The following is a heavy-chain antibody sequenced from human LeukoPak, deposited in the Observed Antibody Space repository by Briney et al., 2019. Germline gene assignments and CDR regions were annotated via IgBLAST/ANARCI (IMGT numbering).Heavy chain of an antibody. CDR2: INPSGGST. J-gene: IGHJ3*02. V-gene: IGHV1-46*01. CDR3: ARVRFSSGWYVAFDM. CDR1: GYTVTSYY. Sequence: GASVKVSCKASGYTVTSYYVHWVRQAPGQGLEWMGIINPSGGSTTYAQNFQGRITMTRDTSTSTVYMELSSLRSEDTAVYYCARVRFSSGWYVAFDMWGQGTMVTVSS. D-gene: IGHD6-19*01.